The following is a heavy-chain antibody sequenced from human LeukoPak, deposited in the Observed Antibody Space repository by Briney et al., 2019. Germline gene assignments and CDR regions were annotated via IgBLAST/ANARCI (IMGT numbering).Heavy chain of an antibody. CDR3: ARGQYSSSWSLDS. Sequence: GGSLRLSCAASGFTFSSYAMHWVRQAPGKGLEWVAVISYDGRNKYYADSVKGRFTISRDNPKNTLYLQMNSLRAEDTAVYYCARGQYSSSWSLDSWGQGTMVTVSS. D-gene: IGHD6-13*01. V-gene: IGHV3-30*04. CDR2: ISYDGRNK. J-gene: IGHJ3*01. CDR1: GFTFSSYA.